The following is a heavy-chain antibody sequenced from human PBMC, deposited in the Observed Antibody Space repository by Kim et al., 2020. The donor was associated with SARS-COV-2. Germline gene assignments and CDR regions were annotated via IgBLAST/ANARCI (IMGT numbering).Heavy chain of an antibody. CDR1: GYTFTSYA. CDR2: INTNTGNP. Sequence: ASVKVSCKASGYTFTSYAMNWVRQAPGQGLEWMGWINTNTGNPTYAQGFTGRFVFSLDTSVSTAYLQISSLKAEDTAVYYCARSLYYYDSSGYYVDWYLDVWGRGTLVTVSS. J-gene: IGHJ2*01. D-gene: IGHD3-22*01. CDR3: ARSLYYYDSSGYYVDWYLDV. V-gene: IGHV7-4-1*02.